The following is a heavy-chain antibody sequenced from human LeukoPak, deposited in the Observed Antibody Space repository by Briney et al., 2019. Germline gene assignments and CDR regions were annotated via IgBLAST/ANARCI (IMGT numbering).Heavy chain of an antibody. J-gene: IGHJ4*02. CDR3: AKDLWDSGSQAYFDY. CDR2: IYSGGST. D-gene: IGHD3-10*01. Sequence: GGSLRLSCAASGFTVSSNYMSWVRQAPGKGLEWVSVIYSGGSTYYADSVKGRFTISRDNSKNTLYLQMNSLRAEDTAVYYCAKDLWDSGSQAYFDYWGQGTLVTVSS. CDR1: GFTVSSNY. V-gene: IGHV3-53*01.